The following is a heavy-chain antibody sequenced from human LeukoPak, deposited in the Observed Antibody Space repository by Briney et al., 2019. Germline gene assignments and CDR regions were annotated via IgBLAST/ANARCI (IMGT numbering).Heavy chain of an antibody. Sequence: PSETLSLTCTVSGDSISSYYWSWIRQPPGKGLEWIGCIYYSGSTNYNPSLKSRVAISVDTSKNQFSLTLSSVTAADTAVYYCARAHATYYYYGMDVWAKGPRSPSP. J-gene: IGHJ6*02. CDR1: GDSISSYY. CDR3: ARAHATYYYYGMDV. CDR2: IYYSGST. V-gene: IGHV4-59*01.